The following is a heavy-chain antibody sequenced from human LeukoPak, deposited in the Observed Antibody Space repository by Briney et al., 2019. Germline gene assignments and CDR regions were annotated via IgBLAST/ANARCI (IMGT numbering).Heavy chain of an antibody. D-gene: IGHD6-13*01. CDR2: IYTSGST. CDR3: ARGGYSSSWFLYFDY. CDR1: GGSISSGSYY. V-gene: IGHV4-61*02. J-gene: IGHJ4*02. Sequence: PSETLSLTCTVSGGSISSGSYYWSWIRQPAGKGLEWIGRIYTSGSTNYNPSLKSRVTISVDTSKNQFSLKLSSVTAADAAVYYCARGGYSSSWFLYFDYWGQGTLVTVSS.